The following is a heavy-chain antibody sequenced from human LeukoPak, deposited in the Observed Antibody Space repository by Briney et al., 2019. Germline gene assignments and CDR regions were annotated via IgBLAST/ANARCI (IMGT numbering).Heavy chain of an antibody. Sequence: PGGSLRLSCAASGFTFSSYAMSWVRQAPGKGLEWVSGINDNGGRTYYTDSVRGRFTISRDNSKNTLYLQMNSLRAEDTAVYYCARVDCSSTSCYIGPCGYWGQGTLVTVSS. J-gene: IGHJ4*02. CDR1: GFTFSSYA. D-gene: IGHD2-2*02. V-gene: IGHV3-23*01. CDR3: ARVDCSSTSCYIGPCGY. CDR2: INDNGGRT.